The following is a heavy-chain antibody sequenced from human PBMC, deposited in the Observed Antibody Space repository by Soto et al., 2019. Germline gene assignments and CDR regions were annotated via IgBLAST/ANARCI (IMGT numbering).Heavy chain of an antibody. CDR1: GYSFTSYW. V-gene: IGHV5-10-1*01. CDR3: ARPPIPGNYYYYGMDV. J-gene: IGHJ6*02. Sequence: PGESLKISCKGSGYSFTSYWISWVRQMPGKGLEWMGRIDPSDSCTNYSPSFQGHVTISADKSISTAYLQWSSLKASDTAMYYCARPPIPGNYYYYGMDVWGQGTTVTVSS. D-gene: IGHD2-2*02. CDR2: IDPSDSCT.